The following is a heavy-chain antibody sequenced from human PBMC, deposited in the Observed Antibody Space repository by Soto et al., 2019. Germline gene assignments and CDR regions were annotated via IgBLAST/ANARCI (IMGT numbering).Heavy chain of an antibody. V-gene: IGHV1-18*01. CDR3: AREFDDDSSGYQSEY. D-gene: IGHD3-22*01. Sequence: ASVKVSCKASGYTFTSYGISWVRQAPGQGLEWMGWISAYNGNTNYAQKLQGRVTMTTDTSTSTAYMELRSLRSDDTAVYYCAREFDDDSSGYQSEYWGQGTLVTVSS. J-gene: IGHJ4*02. CDR2: ISAYNGNT. CDR1: GYTFTSYG.